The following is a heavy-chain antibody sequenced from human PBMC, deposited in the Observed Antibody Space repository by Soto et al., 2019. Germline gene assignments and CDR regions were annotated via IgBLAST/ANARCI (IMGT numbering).Heavy chain of an antibody. D-gene: IGHD2-2*01. V-gene: IGHV3-64D*06. Sequence: GGSLRLSCSASGFTFSTFAMHWVRQAPGKGLEYVSGITSNGDNTYHADSVQGRFTISRDNSKSTLYLQMTSLRVEDTAVYYCVKGNQLLRYYFEYWGRGALVTVSS. CDR3: VKGNQLLRYYFEY. CDR2: ITSNGDNT. J-gene: IGHJ4*02. CDR1: GFTFSTFA.